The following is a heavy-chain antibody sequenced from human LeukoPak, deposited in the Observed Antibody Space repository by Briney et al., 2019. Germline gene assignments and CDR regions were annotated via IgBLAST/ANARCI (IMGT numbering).Heavy chain of an antibody. CDR3: ARVSSSWYQDWYFDL. D-gene: IGHD6-13*01. Sequence: SETLSLTCTVSGGSINSDNYYWGWIRQPPGKGLEWIGSIYYSGSTYYSPSFKSRITISVDTSKNHFSLRLSSMIAADTAVYYCARVSSSWYQDWYFDLWGRGTLVTVPS. CDR1: GGSINSDNYY. CDR2: IYYSGST. J-gene: IGHJ2*01. V-gene: IGHV4-39*07.